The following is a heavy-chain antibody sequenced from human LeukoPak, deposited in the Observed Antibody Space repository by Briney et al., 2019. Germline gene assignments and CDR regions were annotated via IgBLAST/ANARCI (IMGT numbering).Heavy chain of an antibody. CDR2: ISYDGSNK. D-gene: IGHD2-15*01. CDR3: VGWSDY. J-gene: IGHJ4*02. CDR1: GFTFSTFG. V-gene: IGHV3-30*03. Sequence: GRSLRLSCAASGFTFSTFGMHWVRQAPGKGLEWVAVISYDGSNKNYEDSVKGRFTISRDNSKDMLFLQMNSLRAEDTAVYYCVGWSDYWGQGTLVTVSS.